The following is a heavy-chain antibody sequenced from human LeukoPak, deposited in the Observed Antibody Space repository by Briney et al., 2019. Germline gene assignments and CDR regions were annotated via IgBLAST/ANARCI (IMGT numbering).Heavy chain of an antibody. Sequence: SETLSLTCTVSGGSISSYYWSWIRKPPGKGLQWIGYIYYSGSTNYNPSLKSRVTISVDTSKNQFSLKLSSVTAADTAVYYCARGTGYSSSWPPHWGQGTLVNVSS. D-gene: IGHD6-13*01. V-gene: IGHV4-59*01. CDR2: IYYSGST. J-gene: IGHJ4*02. CDR3: ARGTGYSSSWPPH. CDR1: GGSISSYY.